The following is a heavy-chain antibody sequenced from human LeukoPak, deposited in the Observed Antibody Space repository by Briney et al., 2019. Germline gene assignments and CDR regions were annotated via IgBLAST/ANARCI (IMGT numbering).Heavy chain of an antibody. D-gene: IGHD1-26*01. V-gene: IGHV5-51*01. CDR3: ARRGIYSGSYFDAFDI. Sequence: GESLKISCKGSGYSFTSYWIGWVRQMPGKGLEWMGIIYPGDSDTRYSPSFQGQVTISADKSISTAYLQWSSLKASDTAMYYCARRGIYSGSYFDAFDIWGQGTMVTVSS. CDR1: GYSFTSYW. J-gene: IGHJ3*02. CDR2: IYPGDSDT.